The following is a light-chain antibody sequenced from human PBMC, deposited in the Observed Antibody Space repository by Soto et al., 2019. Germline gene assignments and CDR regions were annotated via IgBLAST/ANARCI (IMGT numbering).Light chain of an antibody. J-gene: IGKJ1*01. CDR2: MAS. CDR3: QHYNSYSEA. Sequence: DIQMTHSPSTLSGSVGDRVTIPCRASQTISSWLAWYQQKPGKAPKLLIYMASTLKSGVPSRFSGSGSGTEFTLTISSLQPDDFATYYCQHYNSYSEAFGQGTKV. CDR1: QTISSW. V-gene: IGKV1-5*03.